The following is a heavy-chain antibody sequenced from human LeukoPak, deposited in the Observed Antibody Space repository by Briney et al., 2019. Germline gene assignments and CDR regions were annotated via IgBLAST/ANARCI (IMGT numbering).Heavy chain of an antibody. CDR3: ARDDSSGYYTNPDY. D-gene: IGHD3-22*01. J-gene: IGHJ4*02. CDR1: GYTFTCYY. CDR2: INPNSGGT. Sequence: GASVKVSCKASGYTFTCYYMHWVRQAPGQGLEWMGWINPNSGGTNYAQKFQGRVTMTRDTSISTAYMELSRLRSDDTAVYYCARDDSSGYYTNPDYWGQGTLVTVSS. V-gene: IGHV1-2*02.